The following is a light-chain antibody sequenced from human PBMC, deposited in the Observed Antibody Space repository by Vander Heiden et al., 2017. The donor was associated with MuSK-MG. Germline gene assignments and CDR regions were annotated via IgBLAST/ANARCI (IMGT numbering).Light chain of an antibody. CDR1: SSNIGKNA. CDR2: YDD. J-gene: IGLJ1*01. V-gene: IGLV1-36*01. Sequence: QSVLTQPPSVSEAPGQRVTISCSGSSSNIGKNAVNWYQHLPGRAPKGLVYYDDLVPSGVSSRFSASKSGTSASLAISGLQSEDEAEDDCATWDSRLNGYVFGSGTTVTVL. CDR3: ATWDSRLNGYV.